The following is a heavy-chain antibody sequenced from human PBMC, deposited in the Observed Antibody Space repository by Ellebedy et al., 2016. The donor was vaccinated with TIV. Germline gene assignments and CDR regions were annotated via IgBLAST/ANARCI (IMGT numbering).Heavy chain of an antibody. D-gene: IGHD3-10*01. CDR3: AKGIYYGSGSLDY. V-gene: IGHV3-23*01. CDR1: GFTFSSYA. CDR2: IIYSGGRT. Sequence: PGGFLRLSCATSGFTFSSYAMSWVRQAPGKGLEWVSSIIYSGGRTYYADSVKGRFTISRDNSKDTLYLQMNSLRAEDTAVYYCAKGIYYGSGSLDYWGHGTLVTVSS. J-gene: IGHJ4*01.